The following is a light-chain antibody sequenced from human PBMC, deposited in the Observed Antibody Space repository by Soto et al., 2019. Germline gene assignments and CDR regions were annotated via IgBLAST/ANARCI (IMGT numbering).Light chain of an antibody. CDR3: QQYNDWPLT. Sequence: EIEMTQSPVTLSVSPGERATLSCRASQSVSSNLAWYQQKPGQAPSLLIYGAFTRATGIPARFSGTGSGTEFTLTISSLQSEDFALYYCQQYNDWPLTFGQGTKVDIK. CDR2: GAF. J-gene: IGKJ1*01. V-gene: IGKV3-15*01. CDR1: QSVSSN.